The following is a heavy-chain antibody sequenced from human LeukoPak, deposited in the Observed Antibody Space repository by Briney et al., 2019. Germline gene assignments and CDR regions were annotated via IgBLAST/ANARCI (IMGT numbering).Heavy chain of an antibody. CDR2: IIPIFGTA. Sequence: GPSVKVSCTASGGTFSSYAISWVRQAPGQGLEWMGGIIPIFGTANYAQKFQGRVTSTADESTSTAYMELSSPRSEDTAVYYCAYCGGDCYSDIWFDRWGQGTLVTVSS. J-gene: IGHJ5*02. CDR1: GGTFSSYA. CDR3: AYCGGDCYSDIWFDR. D-gene: IGHD2-21*02. V-gene: IGHV1-69*01.